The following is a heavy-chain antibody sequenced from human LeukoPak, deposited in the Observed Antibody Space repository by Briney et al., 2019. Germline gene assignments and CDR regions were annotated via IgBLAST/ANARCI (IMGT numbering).Heavy chain of an antibody. J-gene: IGHJ6*03. CDR1: GFTFSSYS. CDR2: ISSSSSTI. D-gene: IGHD5-12*01. V-gene: IGHV3-48*01. CDR3: ARDGGGYGNYYYYYYMDV. Sequence: PGGSLRLSCAASGFTFSSYSMNWVRQAPGKGLEWVSYISSSSSTIYYADSVKGRFTISRDNAKNSLYLQMNSLRAEDTAVYYCARDGGGYGNYYYYYYMDVWGKGTTVTVSS.